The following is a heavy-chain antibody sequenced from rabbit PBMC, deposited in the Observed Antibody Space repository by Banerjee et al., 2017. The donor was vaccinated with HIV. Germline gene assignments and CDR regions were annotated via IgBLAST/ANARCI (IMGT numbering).Heavy chain of an antibody. CDR2: IYGGSSGST. V-gene: IGHV1S40*01. CDR3: ARYYSYADVGYTETTGYYFNL. Sequence: QSLEESGGDLVKPGASLTLTCTASGFSFSSYWICWVRQAPGQGLEWIACIYGGSSGSTYYASWAKGRFTITRSTSLNTVTLQMTSLTAADTATYFCARYYSYADVGYTETTGYYFNLWGPGTLVTVS. D-gene: IGHD6-1*01. J-gene: IGHJ4*01. CDR1: GFSFSSYW.